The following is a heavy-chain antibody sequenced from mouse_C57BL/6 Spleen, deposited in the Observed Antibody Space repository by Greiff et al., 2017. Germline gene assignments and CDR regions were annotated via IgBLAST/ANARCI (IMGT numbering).Heavy chain of an antibody. CDR3: ARYYENAMDY. CDR1: GYSFTGYF. Sequence: EVQLQESGPELVKPGDSVKISCKASGYSFTGYFMNWVMQSHGKSLEWIGRINPYNGDTFYNQKFKGKATLTVDKSSSTAHMELRSLTSEDSAVXYCARYYENAMDYWGQGTSVTVSS. D-gene: IGHD2-4*01. J-gene: IGHJ4*01. CDR2: INPYNGDT. V-gene: IGHV1-20*01.